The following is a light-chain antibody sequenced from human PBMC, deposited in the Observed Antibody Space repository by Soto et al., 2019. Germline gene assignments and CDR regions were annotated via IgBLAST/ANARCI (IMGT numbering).Light chain of an antibody. Sequence: QSVLTQPASVSGSPGQSITISCTVTSSDVGAYDYVSWYQHYPGKAPKLIIYEVSYRPSGVSVRFSGSKSVNTASLTISGLQADDEADYYCCSYTSSSTYVFGTGTKVTVL. CDR2: EVS. CDR3: CSYTSSSTYV. CDR1: SSDVGAYDY. J-gene: IGLJ1*01. V-gene: IGLV2-14*01.